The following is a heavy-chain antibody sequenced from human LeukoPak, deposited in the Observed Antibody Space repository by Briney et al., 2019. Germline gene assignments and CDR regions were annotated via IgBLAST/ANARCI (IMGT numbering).Heavy chain of an antibody. CDR3: ARGGGLDV. CDR1: GFTFSSYW. J-gene: IGHJ6*02. Sequence: GGSLRLSCAASGFTFSSYWMNWARQAPRKGLEWVASINHNGNVNYYVDSVKGRFTISRDNAKNSLYLQMSNLRAEDTAVYFCARGGGLDVWGQGATVTVSS. V-gene: IGHV3-7*03. D-gene: IGHD3-16*01. CDR2: INHNGNVN.